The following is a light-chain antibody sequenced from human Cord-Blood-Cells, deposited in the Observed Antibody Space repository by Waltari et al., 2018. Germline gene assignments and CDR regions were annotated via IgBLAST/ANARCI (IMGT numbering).Light chain of an antibody. J-gene: IGLJ1*01. CDR3: NSRDSSGNHYV. CDR2: GKN. V-gene: IGLV3-19*01. CDR1: SLRSYY. Sequence: SSELTQDPAVSVALGQTVRITCQGDSLRSYYASWYQQKPGQAPVLVLYGKNNRPSGIPGRFSGSSSGNTASLTITGAQAEDEADYYCNSRDSSGNHYVFGTGTKVTVL.